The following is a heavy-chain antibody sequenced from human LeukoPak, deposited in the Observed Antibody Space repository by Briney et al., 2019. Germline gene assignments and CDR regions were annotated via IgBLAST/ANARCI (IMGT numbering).Heavy chain of an antibody. CDR2: ISYDGSNK. CDR1: GFTFNNYA. V-gene: IGHV3-30-3*01. Sequence: GGSLRLSCAASGFTFNNYAMHWVRQAPGKGLEWVAVISYDGSNKYYADSVKGRFTISRDNSKNTLYLQMNSLRAEDTAVYYCAKALYYYDSSAKGTFDYWGQGTLVTVSS. D-gene: IGHD3-22*01. CDR3: AKALYYYDSSAKGTFDY. J-gene: IGHJ4*02.